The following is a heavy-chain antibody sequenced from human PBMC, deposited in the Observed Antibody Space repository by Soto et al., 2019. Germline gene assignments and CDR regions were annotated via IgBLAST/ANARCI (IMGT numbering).Heavy chain of an antibody. V-gene: IGHV3-53*01. CDR3: ARDGKGYSYGYSDC. CDR2: IYSDSST. D-gene: IGHD5-18*01. CDR1: GFTVSSNY. Sequence: EVQLVESGGGLIQPGGSLRLSCAASGFTVSSNYMSWVRQAPGKGLEWVSIIYSDSSTYYADSVKGRFTISRDNSKNTLYLQMNSLRAEDTAVYYCARDGKGYSYGYSDCWGQGTLVTVSS. J-gene: IGHJ4*02.